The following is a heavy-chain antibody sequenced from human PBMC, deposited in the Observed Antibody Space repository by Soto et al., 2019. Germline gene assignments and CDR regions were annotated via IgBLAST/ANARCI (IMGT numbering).Heavy chain of an antibody. CDR2: IKQDGSEK. D-gene: IGHD3-16*02. J-gene: IGHJ4*02. V-gene: IGHV3-7*03. CDR3: ASYVWGSYRYSY. Sequence: WGALLVSCAASVFTFSIYWMSWVRQAPGMGLEWVANIKQDGSEKYYVDSVNGRFTISRDNAKNSLYLQMNSLRAEETSVYYCASYVWGSYRYSYWGQGTMVTVSS. CDR1: VFTFSIYW.